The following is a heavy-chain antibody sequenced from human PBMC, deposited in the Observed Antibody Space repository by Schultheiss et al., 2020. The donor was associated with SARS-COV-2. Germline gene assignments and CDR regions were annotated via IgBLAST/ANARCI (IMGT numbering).Heavy chain of an antibody. D-gene: IGHD6-19*01. J-gene: IGHJ4*02. Sequence: GGSLRLSCVASGFNFSYYEMNWVRQAPGKGLEWVSYISHIGTTMYYADSVRGRFTISRDNSKNTLYLQMNSLRAEDTAVYYCARVPEAVAGTEWGQGTLVTVSS. CDR2: ISHIGTTM. V-gene: IGHV3-48*03. CDR1: GFNFSYYE. CDR3: ARVPEAVAGTE.